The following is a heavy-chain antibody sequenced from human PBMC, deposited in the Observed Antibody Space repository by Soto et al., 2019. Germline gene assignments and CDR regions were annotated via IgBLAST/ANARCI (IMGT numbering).Heavy chain of an antibody. J-gene: IGHJ4*02. CDR1: GGSFSGYY. V-gene: IGHV4-34*01. CDR3: ARAPTTERGTTEGFIDY. Sequence: SETLSLTCAVYGGSFSGYYWSWIRQPPGKGLEWIGEINHSESTNYNPSLKSRVTISVDTSKNQFSLKLSSVTAADTAVYYCARAPTTERGTTEGFIDYWGQGTLVTVS. D-gene: IGHD1-7*01. CDR2: INHSEST.